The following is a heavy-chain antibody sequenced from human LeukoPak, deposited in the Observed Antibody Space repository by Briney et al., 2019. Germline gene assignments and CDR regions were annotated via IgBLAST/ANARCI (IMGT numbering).Heavy chain of an antibody. Sequence: GGSLRLSCAASGFTFSTYAMDWVRQAPGKGLEWVSYLSSSSSVIYHADSVKGRFTISRDNARNSLHLQMNSLRAEDTAVYYCAREVYYGSGRRFDLWGQGTLVTVSS. D-gene: IGHD3-10*01. J-gene: IGHJ4*02. CDR2: LSSSSSVI. V-gene: IGHV3-48*01. CDR1: GFTFSTYA. CDR3: AREVYYGSGRRFDL.